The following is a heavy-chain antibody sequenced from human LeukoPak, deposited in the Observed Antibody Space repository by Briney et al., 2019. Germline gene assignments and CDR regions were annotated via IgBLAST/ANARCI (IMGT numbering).Heavy chain of an antibody. D-gene: IGHD1-26*01. Sequence: PSETLSLTCTVSGVSISSDYWSWMRQPPGEGLEWIGYIYFSGSTNYNPSLESRVSMSLDTSKTQSSPKMRSVTAADTAVYYCARYVRNRGTYYLDYWGQGTLVTVSS. CDR3: ARYVRNRGTYYLDY. CDR1: GVSISSDY. J-gene: IGHJ4*02. V-gene: IGHV4-59*01. CDR2: IYFSGST.